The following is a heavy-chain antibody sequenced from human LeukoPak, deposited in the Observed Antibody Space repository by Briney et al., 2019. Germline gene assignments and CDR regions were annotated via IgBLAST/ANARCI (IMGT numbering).Heavy chain of an antibody. Sequence: GGSLRLSCAASGFTFSSYWMSWVRQAPGKGLEWVANIKQDGSEKYYVDSVKGRFTISRDNAKNSLYLQMNSLRAEDTALYYCAKDVELHSSGFYYFDYWGQGTLVTVSS. CDR2: IKQDGSEK. D-gene: IGHD6-19*01. CDR1: GFTFSSYW. J-gene: IGHJ4*02. CDR3: AKDVELHSSGFYYFDY. V-gene: IGHV3-7*03.